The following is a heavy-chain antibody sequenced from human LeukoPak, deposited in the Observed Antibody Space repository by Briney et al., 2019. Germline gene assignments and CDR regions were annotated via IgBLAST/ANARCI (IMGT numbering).Heavy chain of an antibody. J-gene: IGHJ4*02. V-gene: IGHV1-2*02. D-gene: IGHD2-8*02. CDR3: ARSGFSTGFYLDF. Sequence: ASVKVSCKASGYTFTGQFIHWLRQAPGRGLEWMGWIDPPSGVPHYAQKFQDTVTMTRDTSIGTACMEVRRLKSDDTAVYYCARSGFSTGFYLDFWGQGTLISVSS. CDR2: IDPPSGVP. CDR1: GYTFTGQF.